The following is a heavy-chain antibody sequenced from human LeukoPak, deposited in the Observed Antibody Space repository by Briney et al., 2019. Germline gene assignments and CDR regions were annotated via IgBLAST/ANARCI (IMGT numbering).Heavy chain of an antibody. V-gene: IGHV4-59*01. CDR1: GGSISGYY. Sequence: SETLSLTCTVSGGSISGYYWSWIRQPPGKGLEYIGYIYDSGSTNYNPSLKSRVTISVDTSKNQFSLKLSSVTAADTAVYYCAKSSYEYVWGNPWGQGTLVTVSS. CDR2: IYDSGST. D-gene: IGHD3-16*01. J-gene: IGHJ5*02. CDR3: AKSSYEYVWGNP.